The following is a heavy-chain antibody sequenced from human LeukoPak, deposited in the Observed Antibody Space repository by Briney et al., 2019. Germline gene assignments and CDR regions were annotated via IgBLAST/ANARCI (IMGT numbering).Heavy chain of an antibody. J-gene: IGHJ6*03. CDR3: ARDFPPRGSYGLGYCSGGSCYQTPYYYMDV. V-gene: IGHV1-2*02. D-gene: IGHD2-15*01. CDR2: INPNSGGT. Sequence: GASVKVSCKASGYTFTGYYMHWVRQAPGQGLEWMGWINPNSGGTNYAQKFQGRVTMTRDTSISTAYMELSRLRSDDTAVYYCARDFPPRGSYGLGYCSGGSCYQTPYYYMDVWGKGTTVTVSS. CDR1: GYTFTGYY.